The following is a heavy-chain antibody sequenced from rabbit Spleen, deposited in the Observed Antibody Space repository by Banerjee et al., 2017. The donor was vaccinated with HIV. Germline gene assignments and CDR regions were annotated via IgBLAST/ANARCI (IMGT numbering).Heavy chain of an antibody. D-gene: IGHD4-2*01. CDR1: GFSFSSGYY. Sequence: QSLEESGGDLVKPRASLTLTCTASGFSFSSGYYMCWVRQAPGKGLEWIACIVAGGSGSTYYASWAKGRFSISKTSSTTVTLQMTSLTAADTATYFCARGLSAAGGIGWNFNLWGPGTLVTVS. V-gene: IGHV1S40*01. J-gene: IGHJ4*01. CDR2: IVAGGSGST. CDR3: ARGLSAAGGIGWNFNL.